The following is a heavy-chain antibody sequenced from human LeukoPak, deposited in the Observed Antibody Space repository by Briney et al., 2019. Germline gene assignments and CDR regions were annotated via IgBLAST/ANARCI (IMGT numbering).Heavy chain of an antibody. J-gene: IGHJ4*02. Sequence: QPGGSLRLSCAASGLTFSNYAMHWVRQAPGKGLEYVSGISSNGGSTSYAISVRGRYAISRDNSKNTLFLQMGSLRAEDMAVYYCARDDYGGNGDYWGQGILVTVSS. CDR2: ISSNGGST. CDR1: GLTFSNYA. D-gene: IGHD4-23*01. CDR3: ARDDYGGNGDY. V-gene: IGHV3-64*01.